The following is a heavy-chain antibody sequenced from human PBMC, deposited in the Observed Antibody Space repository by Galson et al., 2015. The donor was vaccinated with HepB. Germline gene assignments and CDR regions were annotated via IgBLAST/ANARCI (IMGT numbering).Heavy chain of an antibody. CDR1: GFTFSSYW. J-gene: IGHJ6*02. CDR3: ARDPGPATVNYYYYGMDV. V-gene: IGHV3-7*03. D-gene: IGHD4-11*01. Sequence: LRLSCAASGFTFSSYWMSWVRQAPGKGLEWVANIKQDGSEKYYVDSVKGRFTISRDNAKNSLYLQMNSLRAEDTAVYYCARDPGPATVNYYYYGMDVWGQGTTVTVSS. CDR2: IKQDGSEK.